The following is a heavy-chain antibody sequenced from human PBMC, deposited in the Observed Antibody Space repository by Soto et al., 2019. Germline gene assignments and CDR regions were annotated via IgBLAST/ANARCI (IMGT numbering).Heavy chain of an antibody. CDR3: ALEGTFDY. V-gene: IGHV3-23*01. CDR1: GFTFSSYA. J-gene: IGHJ4*02. CDR2: ISGSGGST. Sequence: EVQLLESGGGLVQPGGSLRLSCAASGFTFSSYAMSWVRQAPGKGLEWVSAISGSGGSTYSADSVEGRFTISRDNSENTLYLQMNSLRAEDMAVYYCALEGTFDYWGQGTLVTASS.